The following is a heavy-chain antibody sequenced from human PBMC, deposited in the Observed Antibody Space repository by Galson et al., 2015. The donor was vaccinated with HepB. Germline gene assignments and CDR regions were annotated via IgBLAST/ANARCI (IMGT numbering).Heavy chain of an antibody. D-gene: IGHD2-2*01. Sequence: LRLSCAASGFTFGDYAMSWFRQAPGKGLEWVGFIRSKAYGGTTEYAASVKGRFTISRDDSKSIAYLQMNSLKTGDTAVYYCTRDWGGYCSSTSCYRLDYWGQGTLVTVSS. CDR2: IRSKAYGGTT. J-gene: IGHJ4*02. V-gene: IGHV3-49*03. CDR1: GFTFGDYA. CDR3: TRDWGGYCSSTSCYRLDY.